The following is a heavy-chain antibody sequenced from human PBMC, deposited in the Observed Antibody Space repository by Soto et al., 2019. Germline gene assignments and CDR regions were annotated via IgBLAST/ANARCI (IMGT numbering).Heavy chain of an antibody. CDR2: ISGSGDIT. V-gene: IGHV3-23*01. CDR1: GLTFSSYA. Sequence: GGSLRLSCAASGLTFSSYAMSWVRQAPGKGLEWVSVISGSGDITYYADSVKGRFTISRDNSKNTLFLQMNSLRAEDTALYYCVKDSGYTPSYCGMDVWGQGTTVTVSS. D-gene: IGHD5-18*01. J-gene: IGHJ6*02. CDR3: VKDSGYTPSYCGMDV.